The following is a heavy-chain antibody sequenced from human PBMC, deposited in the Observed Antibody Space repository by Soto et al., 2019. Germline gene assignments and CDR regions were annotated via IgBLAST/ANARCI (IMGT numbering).Heavy chain of an antibody. Sequence: SETLSLTCAVSGGSISSSNWWSWVRQPPGKGLEWIGEIYHSGSTNYNPSLKSRVTISVDKSKNQFSLKLSSVTAADTAVYYCARDRPYYYDSSGCREYYFDYWGQGTLVTVSS. D-gene: IGHD3-22*01. J-gene: IGHJ4*02. CDR1: GGSISSSNW. V-gene: IGHV4-4*02. CDR3: ARDRPYYYDSSGCREYYFDY. CDR2: IYHSGST.